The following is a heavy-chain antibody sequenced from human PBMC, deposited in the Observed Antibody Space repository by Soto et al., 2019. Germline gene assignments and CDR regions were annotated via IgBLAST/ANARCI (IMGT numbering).Heavy chain of an antibody. D-gene: IGHD2-15*01. CDR3: ARYCSGGACQYAFDI. Sequence: SETLYLTCTVSGASIISGNYYWSWILQLPGKGLEWIAYMPYSGATHYNPSLKTRVIISLDTSTNQFSLKLSSVTAADTAVYFCARYCSGGACQYAFDIWGQGTMVTVS. V-gene: IGHV4-31*03. J-gene: IGHJ3*02. CDR1: GASIISGNYY. CDR2: MPYSGAT.